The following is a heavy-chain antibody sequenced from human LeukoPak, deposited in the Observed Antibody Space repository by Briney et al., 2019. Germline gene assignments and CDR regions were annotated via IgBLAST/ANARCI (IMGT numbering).Heavy chain of an antibody. CDR2: FDPEDGET. Sequence: EASVKVSCKVSGYTLTELSMHWVRQAPGKGLEWMGGFDPEDGETIYAQKFQGRVTMTEDTSTDTAYMELSSLRSEDTAVYYCARDKAAGCRDAFDIWGQGTMVTVSS. J-gene: IGHJ3*02. V-gene: IGHV1-24*01. CDR3: ARDKAAGCRDAFDI. CDR1: GYTLTELS. D-gene: IGHD6-13*01.